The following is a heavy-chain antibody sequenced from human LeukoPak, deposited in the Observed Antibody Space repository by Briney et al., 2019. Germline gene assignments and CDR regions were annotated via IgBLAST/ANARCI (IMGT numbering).Heavy chain of an antibody. CDR1: GGTFSSYA. CDR2: IIPIFGTA. J-gene: IGHJ4*02. Sequence: ASVKVSCKASGGTFSSYAISWVRQAPGQGLEWMGGIIPIFGTANYAQKFQGRVTITADESTSTAYMELSSLRSEDTAVYYCATDKDYGDREYYFDYWGQGTLVTVSS. CDR3: ATDKDYGDREYYFDY. D-gene: IGHD4-17*01. V-gene: IGHV1-69*01.